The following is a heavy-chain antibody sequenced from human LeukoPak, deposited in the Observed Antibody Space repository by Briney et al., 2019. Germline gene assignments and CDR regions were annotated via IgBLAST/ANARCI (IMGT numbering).Heavy chain of an antibody. CDR2: IYYSGST. Sequence: SEALSLTCTVSGGSISSSSYYWGWIRQPPGKGLEWIGSIYYSGSTYYNPSLKSRVTISVDTSKNQFSLKLSSVTAADTAVYYCARRVVPAAIWVDAFDIWGQGTMVTVSS. V-gene: IGHV4-39*01. D-gene: IGHD2-2*02. J-gene: IGHJ3*02. CDR3: ARRVVPAAIWVDAFDI. CDR1: GGSISSSSYY.